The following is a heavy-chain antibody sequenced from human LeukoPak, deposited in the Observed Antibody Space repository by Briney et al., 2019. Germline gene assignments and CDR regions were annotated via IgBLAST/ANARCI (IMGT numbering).Heavy chain of an antibody. J-gene: IGHJ5*02. CDR2: IIPILGTA. CDR1: GGTFSSYA. Sequence: ASVKVSCKASGGTFSSYAISWVRQAPGQGLEWMGGIIPILGTANYAQKFQGRVTITTDESTSTAYMELSSLRSEDTAVYYCARDRTSRRANWFDPWGQGTLVTVSS. CDR3: ARDRTSRRANWFDP. V-gene: IGHV1-69*05.